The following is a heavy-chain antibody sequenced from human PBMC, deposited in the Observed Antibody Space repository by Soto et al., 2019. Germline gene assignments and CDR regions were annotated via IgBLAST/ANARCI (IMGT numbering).Heavy chain of an antibody. Sequence: VLLVESGGVVVQPGGSLRLSCAASGFTFHKYIMHWVRQAPGKGLEWVSLITWDGEVSYYADSVKGRFTISRDNSKDSLHLQMNSLRPEDTAFYFCTTKIVDDFDYWGQGTLLTVSS. D-gene: IGHD3-16*02. V-gene: IGHV3-43*01. CDR3: TTKIVDDFDY. CDR2: ITWDGEVS. CDR1: GFTFHKYI. J-gene: IGHJ4*02.